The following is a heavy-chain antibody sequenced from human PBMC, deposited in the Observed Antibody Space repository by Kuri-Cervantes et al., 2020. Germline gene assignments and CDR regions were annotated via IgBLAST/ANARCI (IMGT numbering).Heavy chain of an antibody. D-gene: IGHD3/OR15-3a*01. CDR1: GFTFSSYS. CDR3: ARDLGWTFDY. Sequence: GGSLRLSCAASGFTFSSYSMNWVRQAPGKGLEWVSAISGSGGSTYYADSVKGRFTIPRDNSKNTLYLQMNSLRAEDTAVYYCARDLGWTFDYWGQGTLVTVSS. V-gene: IGHV3-23*01. J-gene: IGHJ4*02. CDR2: ISGSGGST.